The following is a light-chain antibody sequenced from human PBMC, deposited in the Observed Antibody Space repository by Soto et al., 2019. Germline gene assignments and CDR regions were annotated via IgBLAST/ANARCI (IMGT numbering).Light chain of an antibody. Sequence: QSALTQPASVSGSPGQSITISCTATSNDVWTYNLVSWYQQHPGKAHQLLLFEASKRPLETSVRFSGSKSGNTDSLTISGLQAENEGHYYCCSYGRSRTFGVVFGGVTKLTVL. CDR1: SNDVWTYNL. J-gene: IGLJ3*02. V-gene: IGLV2-23*02. CDR2: EAS. CDR3: CSYGRSRTFGVV.